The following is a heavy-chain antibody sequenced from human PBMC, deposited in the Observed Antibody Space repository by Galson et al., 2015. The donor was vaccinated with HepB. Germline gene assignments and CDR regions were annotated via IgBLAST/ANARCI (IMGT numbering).Heavy chain of an antibody. D-gene: IGHD6-13*01. V-gene: IGHV3-30-3*01. CDR2: ISYDGSNK. J-gene: IGHJ4*02. CDR3: ARGAIAAAGTGLGFADY. Sequence: SLRLYCAAHGFNYRIYAMHWAREAPGKGLEWVAVISYDGSNKYYADSVKGRFTISRDNSMNTLYLQMNSLRAEDTAVYYCARGAIAAAGTGLGFADYWGQGTLVTVSS. CDR1: GFNYRIYA.